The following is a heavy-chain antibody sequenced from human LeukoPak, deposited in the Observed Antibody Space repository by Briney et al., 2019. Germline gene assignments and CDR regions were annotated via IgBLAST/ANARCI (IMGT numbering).Heavy chain of an antibody. CDR2: INPNSGGT. Sequence: ASVKVSCKASGDSFSNYGFAWVRQAPGQGLEWMGWINPNSGGTNYAQKFQGRVTMTRDTSISTAYMELSRLRSDDTAVYYCARGARYNWNDLDYWGQGTLVTVSS. J-gene: IGHJ4*02. V-gene: IGHV1-2*02. CDR1: GDSFSNYG. D-gene: IGHD1-20*01. CDR3: ARGARYNWNDLDY.